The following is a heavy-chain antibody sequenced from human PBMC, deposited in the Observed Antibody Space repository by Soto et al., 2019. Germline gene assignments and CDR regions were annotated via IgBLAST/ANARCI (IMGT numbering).Heavy chain of an antibody. CDR3: TTRRFGNLHGLVDV. CDR1: GGSISSISNHY. Sequence: QVQLQESGPGLVKPSETLSLTCTVSGGSISSISNHYCSWIRQPPGKGLEWIGYLSKSGSTSYNPPPQSRAISSVDTSTNQVSLNLASVTAADTAVYYWTTRRFGNLHGLVDVWGQGTTVTVSS. D-gene: IGHD3-10*01. CDR2: LSKSGST. V-gene: IGHV4-4*09. J-gene: IGHJ6*02.